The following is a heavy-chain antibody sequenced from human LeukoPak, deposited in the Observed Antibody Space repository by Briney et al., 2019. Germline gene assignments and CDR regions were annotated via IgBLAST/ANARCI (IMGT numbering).Heavy chain of an antibody. Sequence: SETLSLTCTVSGGSISSGGYYWSWIRQPPGKGLEWIGYIYHSGSTYYNPSLRSRVTISVDRSKNQFSLKLSSVTAADTAVYYCARDSAVRHAFDIWGQGTMVTVSS. CDR2: IYHSGST. CDR1: GGSISSGGYY. V-gene: IGHV4-30-2*01. CDR3: ARDSAVRHAFDI. J-gene: IGHJ3*02. D-gene: IGHD2-2*01.